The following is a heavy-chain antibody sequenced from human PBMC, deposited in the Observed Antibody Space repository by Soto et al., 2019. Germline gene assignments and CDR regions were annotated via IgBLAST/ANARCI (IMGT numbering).Heavy chain of an antibody. J-gene: IGHJ4*02. CDR2: ISGSGGST. V-gene: IGHV3-23*01. Sequence: GGSLRLSCAASGFTFSSYAMSWVRQAPGKGLEWVSAISGSGGSTYYADSVKGRFTISRDNSKNTLYLQMNSLRAEDTAVYYCAKVVVRGVTPLAPRYYFDYWGQGTLVTVSS. D-gene: IGHD3-10*01. CDR1: GFTFSSYA. CDR3: AKVVVRGVTPLAPRYYFDY.